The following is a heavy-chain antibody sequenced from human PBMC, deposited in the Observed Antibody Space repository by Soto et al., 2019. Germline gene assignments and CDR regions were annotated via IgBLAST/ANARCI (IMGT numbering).Heavy chain of an antibody. CDR2: IRGSGVST. CDR3: SKLLDGNSYGGMDV. Sequence: EVQLLDSGGGLVQPGGSLSLSCAASGFTFSSYAMDWVRQAPGKGLEWVSSIRGSGVSTYYAGSVKGRFTISRDNSKKTLSGQMNRLRAEDTAVYYGSKLLDGNSYGGMDVWGKGTTVNVYS. CDR1: GFTFSSYA. D-gene: IGHD5-18*01. V-gene: IGHV3-23*01. J-gene: IGHJ6*04.